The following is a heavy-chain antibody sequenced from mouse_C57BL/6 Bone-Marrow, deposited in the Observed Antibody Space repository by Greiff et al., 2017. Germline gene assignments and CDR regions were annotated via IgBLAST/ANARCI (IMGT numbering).Heavy chain of an antibody. J-gene: IGHJ2*01. CDR2: IDPENGDT. CDR3: TPDELDGY. Sequence: VQLQQSGAELVRPGASVKLSCTASGFNIKDDYMHWVKQRPEQGLEWIGWIDPENGDTEYASKFQGKATITADTSSNTAYLQLSSLTSEDTAVYYCTPDELDGYWGQGTTLTVSS. V-gene: IGHV14-4*01. CDR1: GFNIKDDY.